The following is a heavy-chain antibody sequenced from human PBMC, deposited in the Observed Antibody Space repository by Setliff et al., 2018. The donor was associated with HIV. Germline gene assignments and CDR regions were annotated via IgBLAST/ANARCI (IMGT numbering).Heavy chain of an antibody. D-gene: IGHD3-22*01. Sequence: GASVKVSCKASGYTFTGYYMHWVRQAPGQGPEWMGWINPNSGDTNYAQKFQGRVSMARDTSIFTAYMELSRLRSDDTALYFCARRVSYASSGYPLGYWGQGTQVTVSS. V-gene: IGHV1-2*02. J-gene: IGHJ4*02. CDR2: INPNSGDT. CDR3: ARRVSYASSGYPLGY. CDR1: GYTFTGYY.